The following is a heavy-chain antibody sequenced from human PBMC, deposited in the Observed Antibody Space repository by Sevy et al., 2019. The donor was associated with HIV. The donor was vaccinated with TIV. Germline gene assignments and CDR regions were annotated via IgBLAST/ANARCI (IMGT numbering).Heavy chain of an antibody. D-gene: IGHD6-13*01. CDR3: ASHSTTWYYWFDH. V-gene: IGHV4-59*13. Sequence: SETLSLTCTVSGGSISGYYWSWIRQPPGKGLEWIGYIYYSGSTNYNPSLKSRVTISVDTSKNQFSLKLSSVTAADTAVYYCASHSTTWYYWFDHWGQGTLVTVSS. CDR2: IYYSGST. J-gene: IGHJ5*02. CDR1: GGSISGYY.